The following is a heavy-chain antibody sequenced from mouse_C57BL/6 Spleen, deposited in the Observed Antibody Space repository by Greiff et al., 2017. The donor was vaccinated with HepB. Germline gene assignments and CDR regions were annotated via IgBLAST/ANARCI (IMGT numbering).Heavy chain of an antibody. CDR3: ASGRWDYAMDY. Sequence: VQLQQPGAELVRPGSSVKLSCKASGYTFTSYWMDWVKQRPGQGLEWIGNIYPSDSETHYNQKFKDKATLTVDKSSSTAYMQLSSLTSEDSAVYYCASGRWDYAMDYWGQGTSVTVSS. D-gene: IGHD2-3*01. J-gene: IGHJ4*01. V-gene: IGHV1-61*01. CDR1: GYTFTSYW. CDR2: IYPSDSET.